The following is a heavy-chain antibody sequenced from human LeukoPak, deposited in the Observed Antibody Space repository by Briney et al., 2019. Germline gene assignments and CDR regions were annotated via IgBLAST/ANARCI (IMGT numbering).Heavy chain of an antibody. V-gene: IGHV3-21*01. CDR2: ISSSSSYI. CDR1: GFTFSSYS. CDR3: ARDQSYGDYPNWFDP. D-gene: IGHD4-17*01. Sequence: GGSLRLSCAASGFTFSSYSMTWVRQAPGKGLEWVSSISSSSSYIYYADSVKGRFTISRDNAKNSLYLQMNSLRAEDTAVYYCARDQSYGDYPNWFDPWGQGTLVTVSS. J-gene: IGHJ5*02.